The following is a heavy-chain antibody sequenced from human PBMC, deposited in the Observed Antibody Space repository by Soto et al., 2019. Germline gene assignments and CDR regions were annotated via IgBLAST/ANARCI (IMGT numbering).Heavy chain of an antibody. CDR3: ARREYYDSSGYYDY. J-gene: IGHJ4*02. V-gene: IGHV1-69*01. CDR1: GGTFSSFA. D-gene: IGHD3-22*01. Sequence: QVQLVQSGAEVKKPGSSVKVSCKASGGTFSSFALTWVRQAPGQGLEWMGGIIPIFGTTNYAQKFQGRGTITADESTSSVYMGLSSLRSEDTAVYYCARREYYDSSGYYDYWGQGTLVTVSS. CDR2: IIPIFGTT.